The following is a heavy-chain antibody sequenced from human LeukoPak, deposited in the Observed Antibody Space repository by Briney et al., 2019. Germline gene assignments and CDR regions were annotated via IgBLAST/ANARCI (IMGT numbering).Heavy chain of an antibody. J-gene: IGHJ3*02. Sequence: GGSLRLSCAASGFTFSSFEMNWVRQAPGKGLEWVSYISISGSTIYYADSVKGRFTTSRDNAKNSLYLQMNSLRAEDTAVYYCAKVNYYDSSGYYLGGSDAFDIWGQGTMVTVSS. CDR2: ISISGSTI. CDR3: AKVNYYDSSGYYLGGSDAFDI. CDR1: GFTFSSFE. D-gene: IGHD3-22*01. V-gene: IGHV3-48*03.